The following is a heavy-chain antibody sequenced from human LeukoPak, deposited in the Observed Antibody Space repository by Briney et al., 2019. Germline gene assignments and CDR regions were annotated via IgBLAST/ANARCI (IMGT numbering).Heavy chain of an antibody. J-gene: IGHJ4*02. CDR1: GLTFCNHA. V-gene: IGHV3-64*02. CDR2: IVPNGGNT. Sequence: PGGSLSLSCSASGLTFCNHAMHWVRQAPGNGLEYVSAIVPNGGNTYYGESVRGRFTNSRDNSKDTGYLQMDSLRPEDTAVYYCARGGYYAATDIWGQGALVTVSS. D-gene: IGHD3-3*01. CDR3: ARGGYYAATDI.